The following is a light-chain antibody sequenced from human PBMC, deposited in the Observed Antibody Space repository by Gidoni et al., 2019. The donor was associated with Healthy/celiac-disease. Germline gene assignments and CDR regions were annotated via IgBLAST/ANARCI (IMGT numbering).Light chain of an antibody. CDR1: QSVSSRY. CDR3: QQYVTSPYT. CDR2: GAS. J-gene: IGKJ2*01. Sequence: IVFTQSLGTLSLSPGERATLSCRASQSVSSRYLPWYQQKPGQAPRRRIYGASTRATGIPDRCRGSGSGTDFTLTVSSLEPEDFAVYYCQQYVTSPYTFGQGTKLEI. V-gene: IGKV3-20*01.